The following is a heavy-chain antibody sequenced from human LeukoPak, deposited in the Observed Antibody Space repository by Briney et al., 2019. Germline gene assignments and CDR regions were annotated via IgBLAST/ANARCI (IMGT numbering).Heavy chain of an antibody. Sequence: GGSLRLSCAASGFTFSSYAMSWVRQAPGKGLEWVSAISGSGGSTYYADSVKGRFTISRDNSKNTLYLQMNSLRAEDTAVYYCAKGRRQQLVRGLDYWGQGTLVTVSP. V-gene: IGHV3-23*01. CDR3: AKGRRQQLVRGLDY. CDR2: ISGSGGST. J-gene: IGHJ4*02. CDR1: GFTFSSYA. D-gene: IGHD6-13*01.